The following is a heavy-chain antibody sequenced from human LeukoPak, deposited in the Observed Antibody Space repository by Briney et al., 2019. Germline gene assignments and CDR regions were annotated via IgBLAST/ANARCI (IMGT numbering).Heavy chain of an antibody. D-gene: IGHD6-19*01. CDR3: ARDFGIAVAGSPIDY. CDR2: ISSSSSYI. J-gene: IGHJ4*02. Sequence: GGSLGLSCAASGFTFSSYSMNWVRQAPGKGLEWVSSISSSSSYIYYADSVKGRFTISRDNAKNSLYLQMNSLRAEDTAVYYCARDFGIAVAGSPIDYWGQGTLVTVSS. V-gene: IGHV3-21*01. CDR1: GFTFSSYS.